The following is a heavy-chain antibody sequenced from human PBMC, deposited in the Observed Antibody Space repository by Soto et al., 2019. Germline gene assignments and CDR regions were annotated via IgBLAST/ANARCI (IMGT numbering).Heavy chain of an antibody. V-gene: IGHV1-8*01. CDR1: GDTFTTYD. CDR3: ARVAASGSYNFLDY. J-gene: IGHJ4*02. D-gene: IGHD3-10*01. CDR2: INPDSGNI. Sequence: ASVKVSCKASGDTFTTYDINWVRQATGQGLEWMGWINPDSGNIGYAQRFQGRVTMTRDTAIRTAYMEVSSLRSDDTAVYYCARVAASGSYNFLDYWRQRTLVTVSS.